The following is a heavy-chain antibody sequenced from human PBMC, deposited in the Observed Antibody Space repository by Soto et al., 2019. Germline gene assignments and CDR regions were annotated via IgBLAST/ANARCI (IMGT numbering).Heavy chain of an antibody. J-gene: IGHJ1*01. Sequence: GGSLRLSCAASGFTFSSYWMHWVRQAPGKGLVWVSRINSDGSSTSYADSVKGRFTISRDNAKNTLYLQMNSLRAEDTAVYYCARGPKKPTYYDFWSGYYDRYFQHWGQGTLVTVSS. CDR1: GFTFSSYW. D-gene: IGHD3-3*01. CDR2: INSDGSST. V-gene: IGHV3-74*01. CDR3: ARGPKKPTYYDFWSGYYDRYFQH.